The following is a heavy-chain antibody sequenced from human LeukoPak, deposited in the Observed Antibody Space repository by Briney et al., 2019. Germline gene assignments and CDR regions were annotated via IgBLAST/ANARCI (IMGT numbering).Heavy chain of an antibody. Sequence: GESLKISCKGSGYSFTNYRIAWVRQMPGQGLEWMAIIYPGDSDARYSPSFQGQVTISVDESISTTYLRWSSLKASDTAMYYCARRGWGFGEPKRDHDTFDIWGQGTMVTVSS. CDR3: ARRGWGFGEPKRDHDTFDI. J-gene: IGHJ3*02. CDR1: GYSFTNYR. CDR2: IYPGDSDA. D-gene: IGHD3-10*01. V-gene: IGHV5-51*01.